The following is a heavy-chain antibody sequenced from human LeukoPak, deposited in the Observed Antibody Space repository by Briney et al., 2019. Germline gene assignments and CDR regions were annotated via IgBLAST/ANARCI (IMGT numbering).Heavy chain of an antibody. D-gene: IGHD3-10*01. CDR1: GFTFSSYW. J-gene: IGHJ5*01. Sequence: GGSLRLSCAASGFTFSSYWMHWVRQTPGKGLMWVARIKSDGSTTYADSVQGRFIISRDNAKNMVYLQMNSLRADDTAIYYCTRAITYFYGSVTYDWFDSWGQGTRVTVSS. CDR3: TRAITYFYGSVTYDWFDS. V-gene: IGHV3-74*01. CDR2: IKSDGST.